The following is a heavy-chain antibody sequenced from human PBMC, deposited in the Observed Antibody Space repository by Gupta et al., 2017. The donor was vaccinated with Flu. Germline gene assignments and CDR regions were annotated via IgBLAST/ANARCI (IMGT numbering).Heavy chain of an antibody. V-gene: IGHV4-34*01. CDR1: GGSFSGYY. J-gene: IGHJ5*02. CDR2: INHSGST. Sequence: QVQLQQWGAGLLKPSETLSLTCAVYGGSFSGYYWSWLRQPPGTGLEWIGEINHSGSTNYNPSLKSRVTISVDTSKNQFSLKLSSVTAADTAVYYCARVPPAKGIQSNWFDPWGQGTLVTVSS. CDR3: ARVPPAKGIQSNWFDP.